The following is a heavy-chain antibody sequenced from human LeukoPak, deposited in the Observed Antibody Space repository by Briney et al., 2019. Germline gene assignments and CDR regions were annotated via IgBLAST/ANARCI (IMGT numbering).Heavy chain of an antibody. J-gene: IGHJ6*03. CDR1: GYIFTNYW. CDR2: IYPGDSDS. D-gene: IGHD4/OR15-4a*01. V-gene: IGHV5-51*01. Sequence: GESLKISCKASGYIFTNYWIAWVRQMPGKGLEWMGIIYPGDSDSRYSPSFQGQVTISADKSITTAYLQWNSLKASDTDMYYCARLLTTSRDFYYYMDVWGKGTTVTVSS. CDR3: ARLLTTSRDFYYYMDV.